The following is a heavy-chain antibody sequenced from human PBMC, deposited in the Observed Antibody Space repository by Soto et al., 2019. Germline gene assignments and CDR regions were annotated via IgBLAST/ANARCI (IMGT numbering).Heavy chain of an antibody. D-gene: IGHD6-13*01. J-gene: IGHJ4*02. V-gene: IGHV4-4*07. CDR3: ARVSGSSWTFDY. CDR2: IYTSGST. CDR1: GGSISSYY. Sequence: SETLSLTLTVSGGSISSYYWSWIRRPAGKGLEWIGRIYTSGSTNYNLSLKSRVTMSVDTSKNQFSLKLSSVTAADTAVYYCARVSGSSWTFDYWGQGILVTVSS.